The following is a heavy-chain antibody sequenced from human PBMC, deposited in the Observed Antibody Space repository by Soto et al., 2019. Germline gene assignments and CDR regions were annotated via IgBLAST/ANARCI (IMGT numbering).Heavy chain of an antibody. CDR1: GGSISSYY. V-gene: IGHV4-59*01. CDR3: ARADSVLVAKGFDL. CDR2: IYYSWST. Sequence: PSETLSLTCTVSGGSISSYYWSWIRQPPGKGLEWIGYIYYSWSTNYNPSLKSRVTISVDTSKNQFSLKLSSVTAADTAVYYCARADSVLVAKGFDLWGQGTLVTVSS. J-gene: IGHJ4*02. D-gene: IGHD2-8*02.